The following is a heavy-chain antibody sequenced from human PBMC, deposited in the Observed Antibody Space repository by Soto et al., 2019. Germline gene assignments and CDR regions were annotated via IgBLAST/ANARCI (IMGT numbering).Heavy chain of an antibody. J-gene: IGHJ4*02. CDR1: GDSVSSPYY. CDR2: VFHTGTT. V-gene: IGHV4-4*02. Sequence: QVQLQESGPGLVKPSGTLSLTCAVSGDSVSSPYYWCWVRQPPGKGLEWIGEVFHTGTTSYNPSLRSRVTISMDKSNNQVFLDLSSVTAADTAVYYCARSAGWYAVHSWGPGTLVIVSS. CDR3: ARSAGWYAVHS. D-gene: IGHD6-19*01.